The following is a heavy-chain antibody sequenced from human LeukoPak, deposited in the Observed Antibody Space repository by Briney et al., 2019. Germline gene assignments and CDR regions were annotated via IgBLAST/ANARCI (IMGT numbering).Heavy chain of an antibody. CDR3: ARAKRNGFDI. Sequence: GGSLRLSCAASGFTFSSYAMSWVRQAPGKGLEWVSGISGSGGSTYYADSVKGRFTISRDNSKNTLYLQMNSLRAEDTAVYYCARAKRNGFDIWGQGTTVTVSS. CDR1: GFTFSSYA. V-gene: IGHV3-23*01. CDR2: ISGSGGST. J-gene: IGHJ3*02.